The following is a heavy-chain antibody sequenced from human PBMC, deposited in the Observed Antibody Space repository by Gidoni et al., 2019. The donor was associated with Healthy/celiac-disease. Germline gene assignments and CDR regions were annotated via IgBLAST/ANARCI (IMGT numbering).Heavy chain of an antibody. CDR1: GYTFTGSY. D-gene: IGHD3-9*01. V-gene: IGHV1-2*02. CDR3: ARDRGYDILAGQGGMDV. CDR2: INPNSGGT. J-gene: IGHJ6*02. Sequence: QVQLVQSGAEVKKPGASVKVSCKASGYTFTGSYMHWVRQAPGQGLEWMGWINPNSGGTNYAQKFQGRVTMTRDTSISTAYMELSRLRSDDTAVYYCARDRGYDILAGQGGMDVWGQGTTVTVSS.